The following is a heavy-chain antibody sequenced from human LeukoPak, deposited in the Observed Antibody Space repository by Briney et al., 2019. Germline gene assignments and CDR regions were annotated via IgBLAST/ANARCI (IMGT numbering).Heavy chain of an antibody. J-gene: IGHJ4*02. V-gene: IGHV4-38-2*02. CDR2: IYHSGST. CDR1: GYSISSGYY. D-gene: IGHD6-13*01. CDR3: ARNDGGSSCDY. Sequence: SETLSLTCTASGYSISSGYYWGWIRQPPGKGLEWIGSIYHSGSTYYNPSLKSRVTISVDTSKNQFSLKLSSVTAADTAVYYCARNDGGSSCDYWGQGTLVTVSS.